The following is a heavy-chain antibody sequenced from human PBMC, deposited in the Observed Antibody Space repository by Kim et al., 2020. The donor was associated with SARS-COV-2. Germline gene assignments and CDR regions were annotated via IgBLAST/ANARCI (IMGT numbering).Heavy chain of an antibody. Sequence: LKSRVTISVDTSKNQFSLKLSSVTAADTAVYYCARRIGIVVVPAADNFDYWGQGTLVTVSS. CDR3: ARRIGIVVVPAADNFDY. V-gene: IGHV4-39*01. D-gene: IGHD2-2*01. J-gene: IGHJ4*02.